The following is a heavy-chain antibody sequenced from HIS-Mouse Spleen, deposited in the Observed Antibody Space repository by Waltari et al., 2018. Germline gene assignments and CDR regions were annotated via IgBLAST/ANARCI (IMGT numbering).Heavy chain of an antibody. CDR2: IYYSGST. J-gene: IGHJ4*02. V-gene: IGHV4-39*07. CDR1: GGSISSSSYY. D-gene: IGHD1-1*01. CDR3: ARDPRWNDGIDY. Sequence: QLQLQESGPGLVKPSETLSLTCTVSGGSISSSSYYLGWIRQPPGKGLEWIGSIYYSGSTYYNPSLKSRVTISVDTSKNQFSLKLSSVTAADTAVYYCARDPRWNDGIDYWGQGTLVTVSS.